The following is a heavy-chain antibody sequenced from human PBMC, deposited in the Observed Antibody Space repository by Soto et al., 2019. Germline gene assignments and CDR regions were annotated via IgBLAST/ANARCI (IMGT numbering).Heavy chain of an antibody. V-gene: IGHV2-5*02. CDR2: IFWDDDK. CDR3: AHRSRGYAYYFDQ. CDR1: GFSLTTRGVA. J-gene: IGHJ4*02. D-gene: IGHD5-12*01. Sequence: QITLKESGPALVRPTQTLTLTCSFSGFSLTTRGVAVGWIRQPPGKALEWLALIFWDDDKWYSPSLRTRLTISEDNSTKQVVLTMTNMDPVDTATYYCAHRSRGYAYYFDQWGQGTLVTVSS.